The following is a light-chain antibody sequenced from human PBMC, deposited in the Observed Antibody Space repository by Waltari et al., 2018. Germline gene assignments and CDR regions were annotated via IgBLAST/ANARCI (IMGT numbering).Light chain of an antibody. CDR3: QQCYTPHHT. Sequence: DIVMTQSPHSLAVPLGERATLNCKSSQSVLSRSNSSNSFGWYQQKVGQPPMLLIYWASTRECVVPERCGGGACGEDFTLTISSLHDEVVAVYYCQQCYTPHHTFGPGTQVDVK. CDR1: QSVLSRSNSSNS. J-gene: IGKJ3*01. V-gene: IGKV4-1*01. CDR2: WAS.